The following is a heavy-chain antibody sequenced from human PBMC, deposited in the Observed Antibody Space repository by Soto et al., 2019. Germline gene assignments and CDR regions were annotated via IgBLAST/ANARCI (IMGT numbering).Heavy chain of an antibody. J-gene: IGHJ4*02. D-gene: IGHD6-6*01. V-gene: IGHV3-30*04. Sequence: QVQLVESGGGVVQPGRSLRLSCAASGFTFSGYAMHWVRQAPGKGLEWVAATSYDENYKYYADSVKARFTISRDNSKNTLFLQMNSLRTEDTAVYYFARLGGSSGIWDFDYWGQGSRVSVSS. CDR3: ARLGGSSGIWDFDY. CDR2: TSYDENYK. CDR1: GFTFSGYA.